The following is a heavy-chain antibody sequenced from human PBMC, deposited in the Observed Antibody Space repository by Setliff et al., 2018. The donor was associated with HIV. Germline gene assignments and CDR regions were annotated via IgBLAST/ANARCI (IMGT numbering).Heavy chain of an antibody. CDR1: GYRFNTYG. CDR2: ISPYNGET. D-gene: IGHD4-4*01. Sequence: ASVKVSCKASGYRFNTYGISWVRQAPGQGLEWMGWISPYNGETRYSEKFQGRLTITADTSIDTAYMDLSSLRSEDTAVYYCTTTYVRDDYNFDFWGQGSLVTVSS. J-gene: IGHJ4*02. CDR3: TTTYVRDDYNFDF. V-gene: IGHV1-18*01.